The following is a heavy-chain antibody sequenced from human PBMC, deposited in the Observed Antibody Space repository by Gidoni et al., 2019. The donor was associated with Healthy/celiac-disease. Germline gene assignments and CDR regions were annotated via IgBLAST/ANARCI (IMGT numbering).Heavy chain of an antibody. Sequence: QAPGKGLEWVAVIWYDGSNKYYADSVKGRFTISRDNSKNTLYLQMNSLRAEDTAVYYCARVGLSLPPYYYYGMDVWGQGTTVTVSS. J-gene: IGHJ6*02. V-gene: IGHV3-33*01. CDR3: ARVGLSLPPYYYYGMDV. D-gene: IGHD2-15*01. CDR2: IWYDGSNK.